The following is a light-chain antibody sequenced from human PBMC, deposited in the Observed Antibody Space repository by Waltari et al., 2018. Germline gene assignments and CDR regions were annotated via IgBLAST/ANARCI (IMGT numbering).Light chain of an antibody. V-gene: IGLV2-23*01. J-gene: IGLJ2*01. CDR2: EGT. Sequence: QSALTQPASVSGSPGQSITISCTGTSSDLGVYIFFPWYQQHPGKAPKVLIYEGTKRPSGISNRFSGSKSGNTASLTISGLQAEDEADYYCCSYAGRITFVVFGGGTKLTVL. CDR3: CSYAGRITFVV. CDR1: SSDLGVYIF.